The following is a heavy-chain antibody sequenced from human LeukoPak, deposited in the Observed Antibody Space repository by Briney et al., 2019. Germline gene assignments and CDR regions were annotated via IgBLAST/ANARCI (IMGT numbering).Heavy chain of an antibody. J-gene: IGHJ4*02. CDR3: AVISYGGYQAEGPFDY. CDR1: GGTFSSYA. Sequence: GASVKVSCKASGGTFSSYAISWVRQAPGQGLEWMGGIIPIFGTANYAQKFQGRVTITADKSTSTAYMELSSLRSEDTAVYYCAVISYGGYQAEGPFDYWGQGTLVTVSS. V-gene: IGHV1-69*06. D-gene: IGHD5-12*01. CDR2: IIPIFGTA.